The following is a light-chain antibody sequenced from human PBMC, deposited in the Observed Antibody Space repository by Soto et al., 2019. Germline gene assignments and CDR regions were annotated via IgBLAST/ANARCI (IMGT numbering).Light chain of an antibody. J-gene: IGLJ1*01. CDR3: SSYTSSSTLT. V-gene: IGLV2-14*01. CDR1: SSDVGGYNY. Sequence: QSVLTQPASVSGSPGQSITISCTGTSSDVGGYNYVSWYQLHPGKAPKLIIYEVSNRPSGVSNRFSGSKSGNTASLTISGLQAEDEADYYCSSYTSSSTLTFGTGTKVTVL. CDR2: EVS.